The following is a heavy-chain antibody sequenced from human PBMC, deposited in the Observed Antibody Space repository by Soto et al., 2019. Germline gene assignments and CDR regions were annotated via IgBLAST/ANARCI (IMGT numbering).Heavy chain of an antibody. V-gene: IGHV3-33*01. Sequence: GGSLRLSCAASGFTFSSYGMHWVRQAPGKGLEWVAVIWYDGSNKYYADSVKGRFTISRDNSKNTLYLQMNSLRAEDTAVYYCARDQAFSWPKRGVLDYWGQGTLVTVSS. J-gene: IGHJ4*02. CDR3: ARDQAFSWPKRGVLDY. D-gene: IGHD6-13*01. CDR2: IWYDGSNK. CDR1: GFTFSSYG.